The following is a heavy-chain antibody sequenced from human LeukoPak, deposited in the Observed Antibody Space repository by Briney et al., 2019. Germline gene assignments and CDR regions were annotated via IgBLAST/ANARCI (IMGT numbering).Heavy chain of an antibody. V-gene: IGHV6-1*01. CDR1: GDIVSSNSAA. J-gene: IGHJ6*02. CDR2: TYYRPKWYN. Sequence: SQTLSLPCAISGDIVSSNSAAWNWISQSPSRGLECLGRTYYRPKWYNDYAVSVKSRITINPDTSKNQFSLQLNSVTPEDTAVYYCARGFYYTGMDVWGQGTTVTVSS. D-gene: IGHD3-10*01. CDR3: ARGFYYTGMDV.